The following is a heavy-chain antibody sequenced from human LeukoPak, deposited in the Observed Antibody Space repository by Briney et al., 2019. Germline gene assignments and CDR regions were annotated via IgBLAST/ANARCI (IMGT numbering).Heavy chain of an antibody. CDR1: GGTFSSYA. CDR2: IIPIFGTA. CDR3: AKVSGGSYWLYYFDY. D-gene: IGHD2-15*01. J-gene: IGHJ4*02. V-gene: IGHV1-69*05. Sequence: ASVKVSCKASGGTFSSYAISWVRQAPGQGLEWMEGIIPIFGTANYAQKFQGRVTITTDESTSTAYMELSSLRSEDTAVYYCAKVSGGSYWLYYFDYWGQGTLVTVSS.